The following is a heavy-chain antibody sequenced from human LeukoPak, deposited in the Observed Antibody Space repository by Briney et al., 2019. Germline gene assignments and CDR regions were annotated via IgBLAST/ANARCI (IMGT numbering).Heavy chain of an antibody. J-gene: IGHJ3*02. Sequence: GGTLRLSCAASGFTFSSYGMSWVRQAPGKGLEWVSAISGSGGSAYYADSVKGRFTISRDNSKNTLYLQMNSLRAEDTAVYYCAKDLGWEPDAFDIWGQGTMVTVSS. CDR1: GFTFSSYG. CDR2: ISGSGGSA. CDR3: AKDLGWEPDAFDI. V-gene: IGHV3-23*01. D-gene: IGHD1-26*01.